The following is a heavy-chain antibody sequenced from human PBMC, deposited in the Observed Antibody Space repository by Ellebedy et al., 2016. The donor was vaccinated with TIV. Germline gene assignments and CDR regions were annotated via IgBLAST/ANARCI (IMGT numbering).Heavy chain of an antibody. CDR2: MSSDGRYK. D-gene: IGHD1-26*01. J-gene: IGHJ4*02. V-gene: IGHV3-30*04. CDR1: GFTFSSSA. Sequence: GGSLRLSXAASGFTFSSSAMHWVRQAPGKGLEWVASMSSDGRYKYYAGSVKGRFTISRDNSENTLYLRMDSLRGDDMAVYYCTREEGPTHFDYWGQGTLVTVSS. CDR3: TREEGPTHFDY.